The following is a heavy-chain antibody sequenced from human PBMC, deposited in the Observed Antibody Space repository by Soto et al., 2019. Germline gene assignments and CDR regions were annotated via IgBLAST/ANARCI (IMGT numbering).Heavy chain of an antibody. CDR1: GFTFDDYA. V-gene: IGHV3-9*01. Sequence: EVQLVESGGGLVQPGRSLRLSCAASGFTFDDYAMHWVRQAPGKGLEWVSGISWNSGSIGYADSVKGRFTISRDNAKNSLYLQMNSLRAEDTALYYCAKDLDSRGPGSYYYYYGMAVWGQGTTVTVSS. D-gene: IGHD3-22*01. J-gene: IGHJ6*02. CDR2: ISWNSGSI. CDR3: AKDLDSRGPGSYYYYYGMAV.